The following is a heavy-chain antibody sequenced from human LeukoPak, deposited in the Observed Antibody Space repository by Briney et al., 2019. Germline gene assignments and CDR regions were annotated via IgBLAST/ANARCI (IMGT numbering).Heavy chain of an antibody. J-gene: IGHJ4*02. CDR3: TAGTGRSDFDY. CDR2: IKRKGDDGTI. CDR1: GFTFSNAW. V-gene: IGHV3-15*01. D-gene: IGHD3/OR15-3a*01. Sequence: GGSLRLSCAASGFTFSNAWMSWVRQAPGRGLEWVGRIKRKGDDGTIDYAAPVTGRLSISRDDSKNTLYLQMNSLKGEDTAVYYCTAGTGRSDFDYWGQGTLVTVSS.